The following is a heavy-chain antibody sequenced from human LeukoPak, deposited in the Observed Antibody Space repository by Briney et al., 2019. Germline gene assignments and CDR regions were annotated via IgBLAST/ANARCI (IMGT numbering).Heavy chain of an antibody. CDR2: INPSGGST. D-gene: IGHD3-22*01. CDR3: ARGRRNTMIVVVTPPDWFDP. V-gene: IGHV1-46*01. CDR1: GYTFTSYY. J-gene: IGHJ5*02. Sequence: GASVKVSCKASGYTFTSYYMHWVRQAPGQGLEWMGIINPSGGSTSYAQKFQGRVTMTRDTSTSTVYMELSSLRSEDTAVCYCARGRRNTMIVVVTPPDWFDPWGQGTLVTVSS.